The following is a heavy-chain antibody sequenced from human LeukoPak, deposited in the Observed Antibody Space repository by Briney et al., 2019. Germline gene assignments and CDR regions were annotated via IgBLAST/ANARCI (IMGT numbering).Heavy chain of an antibody. CDR3: ARGEAAAGPMDYMDV. J-gene: IGHJ6*03. Sequence: SETLSLTCVVYGGSFSGYYWSWIRQPPGKGLEWIGEINHSGSTNYNPSLKSRVTMSVDTSKNQCSLKLSSVTAADTAVYYCARGEAAAGPMDYMDVWDTGATVTVSS. V-gene: IGHV4-34*01. D-gene: IGHD6-13*01. CDR2: INHSGST. CDR1: GGSFSGYY.